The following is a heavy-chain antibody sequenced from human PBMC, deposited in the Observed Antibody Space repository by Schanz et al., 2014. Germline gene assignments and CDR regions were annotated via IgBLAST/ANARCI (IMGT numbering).Heavy chain of an antibody. J-gene: IGHJ4*02. Sequence: QVQLVQSGAEVKKPGASVKVSCKASGYTFTSDSMHWVRQAPGQGLEWMGRIIPILGIANYAQKFQGRVTITADRSTSTAYMELSSLKTEDTAVYYCVRLDVHDYWGQGTLVTVSA. V-gene: IGHV1-69*04. D-gene: IGHD3-16*01. CDR2: IIPILGIA. CDR1: GYTFTSDS. CDR3: VRLDVHDY.